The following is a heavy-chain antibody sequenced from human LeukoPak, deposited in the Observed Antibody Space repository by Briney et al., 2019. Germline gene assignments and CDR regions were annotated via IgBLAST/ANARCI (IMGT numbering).Heavy chain of an antibody. Sequence: GGSLRLSRAASWVTVRNNYLDLVRPASGKGLGLVSVIYSGGSTYYADSVKGRFTISRDNSKNTLYLQMNSLRAEDTAVYYCARTKYYDFWSGYGWFDPWGQGTLVTVSS. V-gene: IGHV3-53*01. CDR1: WVTVRNNY. D-gene: IGHD3-3*01. CDR2: IYSGGST. CDR3: ARTKYYDFWSGYGWFDP. J-gene: IGHJ5*02.